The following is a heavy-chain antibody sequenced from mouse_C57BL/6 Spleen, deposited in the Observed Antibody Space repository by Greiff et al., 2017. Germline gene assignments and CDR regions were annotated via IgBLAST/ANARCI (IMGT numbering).Heavy chain of an antibody. D-gene: IGHD2-3*01. J-gene: IGHJ3*01. CDR3: ARSYDGYYEGFAY. CDR2: IDPSDSYT. Sequence: QVQLQQPGAELVKPGASVKLSCKASGFTFTSYWMPWVHQRPGQGLEWIGEIDPSDSYTNYTQKFKGQVTLTVDPSSSTPYMQLSSLTSEESAVYDCARSYDGYYEGFAYWGQGTLVTVSA. V-gene: IGHV1-50*01. CDR1: GFTFTSYW.